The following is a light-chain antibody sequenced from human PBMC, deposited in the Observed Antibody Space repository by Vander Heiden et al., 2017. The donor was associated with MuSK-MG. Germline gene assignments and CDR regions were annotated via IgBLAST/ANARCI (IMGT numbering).Light chain of an antibody. Sequence: DLQMTQSPSSLSASVGDRVTITCQASQDISNYLNWYQQKPGKAPKLLIYDASNLETGVPSRFSGSGSGTDFTFTISSLQPEDIATYYCQQDDKLPLTFGGGTKVEIK. V-gene: IGKV1-33*01. J-gene: IGKJ4*01. CDR1: QDISNY. CDR3: QQDDKLPLT. CDR2: DAS.